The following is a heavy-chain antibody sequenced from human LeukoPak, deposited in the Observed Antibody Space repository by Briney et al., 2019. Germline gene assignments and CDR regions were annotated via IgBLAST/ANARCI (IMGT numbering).Heavy chain of an antibody. CDR2: ISSSSTI. D-gene: IGHD4-17*01. V-gene: IGHV3-48*01. CDR1: GFTFSSYS. CDR3: ARDPPYGVSDY. J-gene: IGHJ4*02. Sequence: PGGSLRLSCAASGFTFSSYSMNWVRQAPGKGLEWASYISSSSTIYYADSVKGRFTISRDNAKNSLYLQMNSLRAEDTAVYYCARDPPYGVSDYWGQGTLVTVSS.